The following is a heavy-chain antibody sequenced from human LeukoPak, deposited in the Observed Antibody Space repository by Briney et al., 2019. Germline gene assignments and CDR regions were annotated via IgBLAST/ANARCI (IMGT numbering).Heavy chain of an antibody. D-gene: IGHD4-23*01. CDR2: INPNSGGT. Sequence: GASVKVSCKASGYTFTGYYMHWVRQAPGQGLERMGWINPNSGGTNYAQKFQGRVTMTRDTSISTAYMELSRLRSDDTAVYYCARGTVVTPSYFDYWGQGTLVTVSS. J-gene: IGHJ4*02. CDR3: ARGTVVTPSYFDY. CDR1: GYTFTGYY. V-gene: IGHV1-2*02.